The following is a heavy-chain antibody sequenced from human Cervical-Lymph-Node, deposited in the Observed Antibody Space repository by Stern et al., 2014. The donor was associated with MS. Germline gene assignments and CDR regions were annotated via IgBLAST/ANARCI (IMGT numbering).Heavy chain of an antibody. Sequence: VKLVESGAEVKKPGSSVKVSCKASGGTFSTYAISWVRQAHGQGLERMGGSILIIGTANYAQKFQGRVTITADESTTTAYMELSSLRSEDTAVYYCASGGRSSWYFDLWGRGTLVTVSS. J-gene: IGHJ2*01. CDR3: ASGGRSSWYFDL. CDR2: SILIIGTA. D-gene: IGHD6-6*01. CDR1: GGTFSTYA. V-gene: IGHV1-69*01.